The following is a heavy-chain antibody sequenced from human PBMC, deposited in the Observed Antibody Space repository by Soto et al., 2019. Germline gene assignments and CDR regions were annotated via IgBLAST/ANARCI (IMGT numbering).Heavy chain of an antibody. CDR1: GYTFTSYA. J-gene: IGHJ3*02. CDR2: INAGNGNT. V-gene: IGHV1-3*01. D-gene: IGHD2-2*01. Sequence: ASVKVSCKASGYTFTSYAMHWVRQAPGQRLEWMGWINAGNGNTKYSQKFQGRVTITRDTSASTAYMELSSLRSEDTAVYYCARDHGVPAAEDAFDIWGQGTMVTVSS. CDR3: ARDHGVPAAEDAFDI.